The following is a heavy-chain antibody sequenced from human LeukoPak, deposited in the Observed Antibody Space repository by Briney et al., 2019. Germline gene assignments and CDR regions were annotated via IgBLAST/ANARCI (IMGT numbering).Heavy chain of an antibody. V-gene: IGHV1-69*06. D-gene: IGHD3-22*01. CDR3: ARRGPYYYDSAGPPTNYYYMDV. CDR2: IIPMFGTA. J-gene: IGHJ6*03. Sequence: SVKVSCKASGGTFSNYAISWVRQAPGRGLEWMGGIIPMFGTANYAQKFQGRVTITADKSTSTAYMELSRLRSEDTAVYYCARRGPYYYDSAGPPTNYYYMDVWGKGTTVTVSS. CDR1: GGTFSNYA.